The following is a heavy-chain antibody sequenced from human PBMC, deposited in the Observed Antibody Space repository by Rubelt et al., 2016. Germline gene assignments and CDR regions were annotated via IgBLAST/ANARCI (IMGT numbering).Heavy chain of an antibody. Sequence: EVQLVESGGVVVQPGGSLRLSCAASGFTFDDYTMHWVRQAPGKGLEWVSLISWDGGSTHYADSVKGRFTISRDNSKNSLYLQMNSLRTQETALYYCAKENSAARTADYYYYGMDVWGQGTTVTVSS. V-gene: IGHV3-43*01. J-gene: IGHJ6*02. CDR3: AKENSAARTADYYYYGMDV. D-gene: IGHD6-13*01. CDR2: ISWDGGST. CDR1: GFTFDDYT.